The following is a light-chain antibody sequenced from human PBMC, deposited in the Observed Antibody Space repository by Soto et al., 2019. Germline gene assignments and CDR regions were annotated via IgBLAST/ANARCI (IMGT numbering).Light chain of an antibody. CDR3: QSYDSSLSAVV. Sequence: QAVVTQPPSVSGAPGQRVTISCTGSSSNIGANYDLHWYQQLPGTAPKLLIYDNTNRPSGVPDRFSGSKSGTSASLAITGLQAEDEADYYCQSYDSSLSAVVFGGGTKVTVL. V-gene: IGLV1-40*01. CDR1: SSNIGANYD. J-gene: IGLJ2*01. CDR2: DNT.